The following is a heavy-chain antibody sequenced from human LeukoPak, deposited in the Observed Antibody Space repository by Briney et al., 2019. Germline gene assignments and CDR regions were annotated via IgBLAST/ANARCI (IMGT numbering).Heavy chain of an antibody. CDR1: GGSISSDSYY. CDR3: ARGDFWSGYPDY. CDR2: IYTSGST. D-gene: IGHD3-3*01. J-gene: IGHJ4*02. Sequence: SETLSLTCTVSGGSISSDSYYWSWIRQPAGKGREWIGRIYTSGSTKYNPSLKSRVTISVDTSKNQFSLNLSSVTAADTAVYYCARGDFWSGYPDYWGQGTLVTVSS. V-gene: IGHV4-61*02.